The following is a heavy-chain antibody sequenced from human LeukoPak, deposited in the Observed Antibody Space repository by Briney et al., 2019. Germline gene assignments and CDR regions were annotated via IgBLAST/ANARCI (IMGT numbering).Heavy chain of an antibody. CDR3: AKHQAYYGNAAFDM. V-gene: IGHV3-30*18. D-gene: IGHD3-10*01. CDR2: ISSDGSNK. Sequence: GGSLRLSCVASGFTFRPYVMHWVRQGPGKGLDWVALISSDGSNKYYADSVKGRFTISRDNSKNTLYLQMNSLRAEDTAVYYCAKHQAYYGNAAFDMCGRGTMVTVSS. J-gene: IGHJ3*02. CDR1: GFTFRPYV.